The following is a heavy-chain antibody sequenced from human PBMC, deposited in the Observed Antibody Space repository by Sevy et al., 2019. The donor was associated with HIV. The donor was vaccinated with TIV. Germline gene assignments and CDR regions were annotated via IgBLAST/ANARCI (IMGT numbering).Heavy chain of an antibody. Sequence: GGSLRLSCAASGFTFNKYWMSWVRQTPEKGLEWVATIKQDENETYYVDSVKGRFVISRDNGKNSVSLQMNGLRVEDTALYYCAREVGGFNWRPYYFDSWGQGTLVTVSS. J-gene: IGHJ4*02. CDR3: AREVGGFNWRPYYFDS. CDR2: IKQDENET. CDR1: GFTFNKYW. D-gene: IGHD3-3*01. V-gene: IGHV3-7*01.